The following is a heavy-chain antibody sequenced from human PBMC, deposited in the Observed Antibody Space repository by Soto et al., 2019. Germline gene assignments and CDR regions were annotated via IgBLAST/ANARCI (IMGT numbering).Heavy chain of an antibody. D-gene: IGHD3-10*01. CDR3: ARPGMEYYYGSGSYYKAYYYYYGMDV. Sequence: GDSLKISCLGSGYRFTCYSIGWVRQMPGKGLEWMGLIYPGDSDTRYRPSFQGQVTISADKSISTAYLQWSSLKASDTAMYYCARPGMEYYYGSGSYYKAYYYYYGMDVWGQGTTVTVSS. CDR1: GYRFTCYS. V-gene: IGHV5-51*01. J-gene: IGHJ6*02. CDR2: IYPGDSDT.